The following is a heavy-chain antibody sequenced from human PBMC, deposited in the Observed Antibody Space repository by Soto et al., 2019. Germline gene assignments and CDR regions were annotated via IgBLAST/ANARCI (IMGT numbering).Heavy chain of an antibody. Sequence: PGESLRLSCAASGFTFNTYVMHWVRQAPGRGLEWVALIWYDASNKYYADSVKGRFTISRDNSKNTLYLQMNSLRAEDTAVYYCARGARDFDYWGQGTLVTVSS. V-gene: IGHV3-33*01. CDR3: ARGARDFDY. D-gene: IGHD3-16*01. CDR2: IWYDASNK. CDR1: GFTFNTYV. J-gene: IGHJ4*02.